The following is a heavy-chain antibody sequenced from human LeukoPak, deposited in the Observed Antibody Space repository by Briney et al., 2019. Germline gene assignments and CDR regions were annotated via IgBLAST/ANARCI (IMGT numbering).Heavy chain of an antibody. Sequence: GRSLRLSCAASGFTFDDYAMHWVRQAPGKGLEWVAGLSGSGGGTNYADSVKGRFTISRDNAKNTLYLQMNSLRAEDTAVYFCAKRGVVIRVILVGFHKEAYYFDSWGQGALVTVSS. D-gene: IGHD3-10*01. V-gene: IGHV3-9*01. CDR2: LSGSGGGT. J-gene: IGHJ4*02. CDR1: GFTFDDYA. CDR3: AKRGVVIRVILVGFHKEAYYFDS.